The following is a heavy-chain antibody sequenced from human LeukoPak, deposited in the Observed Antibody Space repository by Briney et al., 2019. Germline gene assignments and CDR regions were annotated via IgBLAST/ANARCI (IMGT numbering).Heavy chain of an antibody. CDR3: AKDRWATQTTYDAFDI. J-gene: IGHJ3*02. V-gene: IGHV3-30*02. D-gene: IGHD1-1*01. CDR2: IRHDESNN. Sequence: GGSLRLSCAASGFTFSDYYMSWIRQAPGKGLEWVAFIRHDESNNYYADSVKGRFTISRDTSNNTLYLQLNSLRAEDTAVYYCAKDRWATQTTYDAFDIWGQGTMVTVSS. CDR1: GFTFSDYY.